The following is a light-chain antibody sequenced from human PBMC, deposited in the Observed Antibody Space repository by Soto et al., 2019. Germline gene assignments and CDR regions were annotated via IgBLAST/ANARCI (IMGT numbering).Light chain of an antibody. Sequence: QSALTQPASVSGSPGQSITISCSGTSSDVGGYIFVSWYQQHPGRAPKLMIYDVSNRPSGVSNRFSGSKSGNTASLTISGLQAEDEDDYYCSSYTSSSTQVFGGGTKLTVL. CDR3: SSYTSSSTQV. CDR1: SSDVGGYIF. V-gene: IGLV2-14*03. J-gene: IGLJ2*01. CDR2: DVS.